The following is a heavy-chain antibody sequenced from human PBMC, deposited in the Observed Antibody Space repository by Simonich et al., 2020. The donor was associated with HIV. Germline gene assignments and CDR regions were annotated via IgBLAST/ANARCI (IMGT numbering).Heavy chain of an antibody. CDR2: INHSGIT. V-gene: IGHV4-34*01. D-gene: IGHD3-3*01. CDR1: GGSVSGSY. CDR3: ARRDRELILYFDY. Sequence: QVQLQQWGAGLLKPSETLSLTCAVYGGSVSGSYWSWIRQPQGKGLEWIGEINHSGITNYKSYLNSRATISVDKSKNQFSLKLSSVTAADTAIYYCARRDRELILYFDYWGQGNLVTVSS. J-gene: IGHJ4*02.